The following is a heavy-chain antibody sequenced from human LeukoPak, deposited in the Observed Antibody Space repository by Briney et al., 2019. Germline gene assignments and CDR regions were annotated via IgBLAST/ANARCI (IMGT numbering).Heavy chain of an antibody. CDR1: GFTFGDYA. CDR3: AKDMSSGGGWFNWYFDL. CDR2: IGWNSGTI. D-gene: IGHD6-19*01. Sequence: GRSLRLSCAASGFTFGDYAMHWVRQVPGKGLEWVSGIGWNSGTIDYADSVKGRFTISRDNAKNSLYLQMTSLRPEDTAFYYCAKDMSSGGGWFNWYFDLWGRGTLVTVSS. J-gene: IGHJ2*01. V-gene: IGHV3-9*01.